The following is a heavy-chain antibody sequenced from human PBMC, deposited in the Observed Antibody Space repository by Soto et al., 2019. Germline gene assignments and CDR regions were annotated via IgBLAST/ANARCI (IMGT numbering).Heavy chain of an antibody. Sequence: GSLRLSCAASGFTFNIYAMTWVRQAPGKGLEWVSTTGATGRTTYYSDAVKGRFTVSRDNSKNTPDLQMSNLRAEDTAVYYCATVHNTSRSFDYWGQGTLVTVSS. J-gene: IGHJ4*02. D-gene: IGHD1-20*01. CDR2: TGATGRTT. CDR1: GFTFNIYA. CDR3: ATVHNTSRSFDY. V-gene: IGHV3-23*01.